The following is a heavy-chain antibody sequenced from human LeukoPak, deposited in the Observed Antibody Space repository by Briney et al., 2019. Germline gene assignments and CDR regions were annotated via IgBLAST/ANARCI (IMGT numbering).Heavy chain of an antibody. Sequence: EASVKVSCKASGYTFTSYDINWVRQATGQGLEWMGWMNPNSGNTGYAQKFQGRVTITRNTSIRTAYMELSSLRSEDTAVYYCARMRDYGYFDYWGQGTLVTVSS. CDR2: MNPNSGNT. D-gene: IGHD3-16*01. CDR3: ARMRDYGYFDY. CDR1: GYTFTSYD. J-gene: IGHJ4*02. V-gene: IGHV1-8*03.